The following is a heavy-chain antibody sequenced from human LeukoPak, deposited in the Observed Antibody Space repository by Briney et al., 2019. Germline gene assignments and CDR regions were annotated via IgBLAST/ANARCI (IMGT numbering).Heavy chain of an antibody. CDR2: IKSKTDGGTT. Sequence: PGGSLRLSCAASGFTFSNAWMNWVRQAPGKGLEWVGRIKSKTDGGTTDYAAPVKGRFTISRDDSKNTLYLQMNSLRAEDTAVYYCARVRGRLQPFDYWGQGTPVTVSS. J-gene: IGHJ4*02. CDR1: GFTFSNAW. V-gene: IGHV3-15*07. CDR3: ARVRGRLQPFDY. D-gene: IGHD5-24*01.